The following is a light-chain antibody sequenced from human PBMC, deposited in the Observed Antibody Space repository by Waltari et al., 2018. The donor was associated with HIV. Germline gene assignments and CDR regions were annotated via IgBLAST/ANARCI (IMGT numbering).Light chain of an antibody. CDR1: STYVDTF. CDR3: CSHAGNFIFA. CDR2: DVN. Sequence: QSALTQPHSVSGSPGQSLTISCTGTSTYVDTFVSWYQQYPGQAPKVIIYDVNKRPSGVPDRFSASKSGNTAVLTISGLQAEDEAEYHCCSHAGNFIFAFGTGTKVTVL. V-gene: IGLV2-11*01. J-gene: IGLJ1*01.